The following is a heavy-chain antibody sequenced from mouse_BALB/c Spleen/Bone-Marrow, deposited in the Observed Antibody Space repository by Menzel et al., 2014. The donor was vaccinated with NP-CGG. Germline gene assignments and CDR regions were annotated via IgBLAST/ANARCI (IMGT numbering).Heavy chain of an antibody. Sequence: VQLQQSGAELVRPGTSVKVSCKASGYAFTYYLIEWVKQRPGQGLEWIGVINPGSGGTNYNEKFKGKATLTADKSSSTAYMQLSSLTSDDSAVYFCARWDYAMDYWGQGTSVTVSS. J-gene: IGHJ4*01. V-gene: IGHV1-54*01. CDR1: GYAFTYYL. CDR3: ARWDYAMDY. CDR2: INPGSGGT.